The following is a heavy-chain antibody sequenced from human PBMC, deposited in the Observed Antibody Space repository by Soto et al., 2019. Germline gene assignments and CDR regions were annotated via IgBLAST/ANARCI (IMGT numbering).Heavy chain of an antibody. Sequence: GASVKVSCKASGGTFSSYTISWVRQAPGQGLEWMGRIIPILGIANYAQKFQGRVSMTMDTSTGTAYMELRSLTSDDTAIYYCAKNGQPPYYYYGLDVWGQGTKVTVSS. J-gene: IGHJ6*02. CDR3: AKNGQPPYYYYGLDV. CDR1: GGTFSSYT. V-gene: IGHV1-69*02. D-gene: IGHD2-8*01. CDR2: IIPILGIA.